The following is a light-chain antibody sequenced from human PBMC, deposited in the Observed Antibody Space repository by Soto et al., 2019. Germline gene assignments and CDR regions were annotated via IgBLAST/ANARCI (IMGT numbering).Light chain of an antibody. CDR3: QKYGSSPIT. V-gene: IGKV3-20*01. CDR2: DAS. Sequence: EIVFTHSPCTLSLSPVERATLSFMASQSISSYLAWYQQKPGQAPRLLIYDASNRATGIPGRFSGSGSGTAFTLTISRLEPEDFAVYYCQKYGSSPITFGQGTRLEIK. J-gene: IGKJ5*01. CDR1: QSISSY.